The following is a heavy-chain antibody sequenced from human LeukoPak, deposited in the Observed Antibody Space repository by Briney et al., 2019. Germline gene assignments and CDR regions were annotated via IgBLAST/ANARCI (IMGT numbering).Heavy chain of an antibody. D-gene: IGHD3-22*01. J-gene: IGHJ6*03. CDR1: GGSISSYY. Sequence: SETLSLTCTVSGGSISSYYWSWIRQPAGKGLEWIGRIYTSGSTNYNPSLKSRVTMSVDTSKNQFSLKLSSVTAADTAVYYCARETDSSGYYYVDYYYYYMDVWGKGTTVTVSS. CDR2: IYTSGST. V-gene: IGHV4-4*07. CDR3: ARETDSSGYYYVDYYYYYMDV.